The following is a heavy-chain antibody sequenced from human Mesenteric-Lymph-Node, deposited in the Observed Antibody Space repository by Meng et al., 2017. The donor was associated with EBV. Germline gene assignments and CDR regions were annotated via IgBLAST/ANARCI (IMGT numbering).Heavy chain of an antibody. V-gene: IGHV3-73*02. J-gene: IGHJ4*02. D-gene: IGHD1-26*01. CDR1: GFTFSGSA. CDR3: TRVGPTYYFDY. Sequence: EVQLVEPGGGLVQPGGSLRLSCAASGFTFSGSAMDWVRQAPGKVLEWVGRIRSKGFSYATSYLASVRGRFTISRDDSKNTAYLQMNSLKNEDTAVYYCTRVGPTYYFDYWGQGALVTASS. CDR2: IRSKGFSYAT.